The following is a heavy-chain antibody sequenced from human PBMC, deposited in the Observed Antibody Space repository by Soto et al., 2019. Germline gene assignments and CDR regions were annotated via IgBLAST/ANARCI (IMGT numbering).Heavy chain of an antibody. J-gene: IGHJ4*02. CDR2: IYHSGST. CDR1: GGSISSGGYS. V-gene: IGHV4-30-2*01. CDR3: ARGWKGSSGWSKWFCFDY. Sequence: SETLSLTCTVSGGSISSGGYSWSWIRQPPGKGLEWIGYIYHSGSTYYNPSLKSRVTISVDRSKNQFSLKLSSVTAADTAVYYCARGWKGSSGWSKWFCFDYWGQGTLVTV. D-gene: IGHD6-19*01.